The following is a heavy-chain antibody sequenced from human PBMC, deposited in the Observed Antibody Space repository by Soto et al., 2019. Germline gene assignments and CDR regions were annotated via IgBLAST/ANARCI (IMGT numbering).Heavy chain of an antibody. D-gene: IGHD5-18*01. J-gene: IGHJ4*02. CDR3: ARDTGYTFGSLNY. V-gene: IGHV1-3*01. Sequence: HVELVQSGADVKKPGASVTISCKASGYTFTDYALHWVRQAPGQRLEWMGWMNAGVGNTLYSQKFQGRITITRDTSASTAYMEWNSLKSEDKAIYYCARDTGYTFGSLNYWGPGTLVTVSS. CDR2: MNAGVGNT. CDR1: GYTFTDYA.